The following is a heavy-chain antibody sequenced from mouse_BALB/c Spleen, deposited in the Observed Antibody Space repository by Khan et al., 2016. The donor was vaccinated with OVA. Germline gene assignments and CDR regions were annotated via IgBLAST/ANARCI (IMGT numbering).Heavy chain of an antibody. J-gene: IGHJ3*01. CDR3: ARRGLSGIFAY. D-gene: IGHD1-1*02. CDR2: INPSTGYT. CDR1: GYTFTTYW. Sequence: VQLQQSGAELAKPGASVKMSCKASGYTFTTYWMHWVKKRPGQGLEWIGYINPSTGYTEYNQKFKDKATLTADKSSSTAYMQLSSLTSEDSAVYYCARRGLSGIFAYWGQGTLVTVSA. V-gene: IGHV1-7*01.